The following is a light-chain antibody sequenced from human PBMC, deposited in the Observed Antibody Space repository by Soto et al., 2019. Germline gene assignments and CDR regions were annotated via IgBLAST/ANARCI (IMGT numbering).Light chain of an antibody. CDR1: QGIGSY. V-gene: IGKV1-8*01. Sequence: AIRMTQSPSSFSASTGDRVTITCRASQGIGSYLAWYQQKPGKAPKLLIYAASTLQSGVPSRFSGSGSGTDFTLTISSLQSEDSATYYCQQYYSYPWTFRQGTKVEIK. CDR3: QQYYSYPWT. CDR2: AAS. J-gene: IGKJ1*01.